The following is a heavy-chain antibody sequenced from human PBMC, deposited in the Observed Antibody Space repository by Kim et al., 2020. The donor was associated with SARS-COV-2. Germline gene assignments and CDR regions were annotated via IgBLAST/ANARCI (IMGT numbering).Heavy chain of an antibody. V-gene: IGHV3-74*01. CDR3: VRDVAGTTPYDL. J-gene: IGHJ4*02. CDR2: T. D-gene: IGHD1-7*01. Sequence: TNYADSGKGRCTISRDNAKNTLYLQMNSLRGEDTAVYYCVRDVAGTTPYDLWGQGTLVTVSS.